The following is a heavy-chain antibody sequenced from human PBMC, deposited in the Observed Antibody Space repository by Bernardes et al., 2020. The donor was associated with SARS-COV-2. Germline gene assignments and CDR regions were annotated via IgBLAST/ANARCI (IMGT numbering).Heavy chain of an antibody. Sequence: MRCSEKSKYYADSVKGRFTISRDNSKNTLYLQMNSLRAEDTAVYYFAKVFTFGPYGDYDYWGQGTLVTVSS. CDR2: MRCSEKSK. CDR3: AKVFTFGPYGDYDY. J-gene: IGHJ4*02. V-gene: IGHV3-23*01. D-gene: IGHD4-17*01.